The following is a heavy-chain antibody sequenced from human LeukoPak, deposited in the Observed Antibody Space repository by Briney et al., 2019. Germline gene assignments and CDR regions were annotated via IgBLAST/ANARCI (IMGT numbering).Heavy chain of an antibody. D-gene: IGHD6-13*01. CDR3: AREAYSSSGYMDV. CDR2: IYHSGST. CDR1: GYSISSGYY. J-gene: IGHJ6*03. Sequence: SETLSLTCAVSGYSISSGYYWGWIRQPPGKGLEWIGSIYHSGSTCYNPSLKSRVTISVDTSKNQFSLKLSSVTAADTAVYYCAREAYSSSGYMDVWGKGTTVTVS. V-gene: IGHV4-38-2*02.